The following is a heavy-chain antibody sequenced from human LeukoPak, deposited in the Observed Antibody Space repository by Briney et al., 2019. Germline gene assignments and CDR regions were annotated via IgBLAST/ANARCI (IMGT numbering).Heavy chain of an antibody. CDR1: GGSISSGSYY. CDR2: IYTSGST. Sequence: SETLSLTCTVSGGSISSGSYYWSWIRQPAGKGLEWIGRIYTSGSTNYNPSLKSRVTISVDTSKNQFSLKLSSVTAADTAVYYCARGADTNPGYCSSTSCYTFDYWGQRTLVTVSS. V-gene: IGHV4-61*02. J-gene: IGHJ4*02. D-gene: IGHD2-2*02. CDR3: ARGADTNPGYCSSTSCYTFDY.